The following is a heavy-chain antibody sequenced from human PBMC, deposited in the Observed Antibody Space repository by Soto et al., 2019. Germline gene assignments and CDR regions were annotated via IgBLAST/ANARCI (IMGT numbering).Heavy chain of an antibody. CDR3: ARDRSRYYDSSGYYYRRFGIVDY. CDR2: ISAYNGNT. Sequence: QVQLVQSGAEVKKPGASVKVSCKASGYTFTSYGISWVRQAPGQGLEWMGWISAYNGNTNYAQKLQGRVTMTTDTATSTAYMELRSLRSDDTAVYYCARDRSRYYDSSGYYYRRFGIVDYWGQGTLVTVSS. CDR1: GYTFTSYG. V-gene: IGHV1-18*01. D-gene: IGHD3-22*01. J-gene: IGHJ4*02.